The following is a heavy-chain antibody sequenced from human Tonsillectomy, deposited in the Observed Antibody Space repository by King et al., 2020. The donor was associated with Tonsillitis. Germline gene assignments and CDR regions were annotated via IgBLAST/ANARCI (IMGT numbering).Heavy chain of an antibody. CDR3: ARGRPWADSSGYFLYY. CDR2: MNPNSGNT. D-gene: IGHD3-22*01. CDR1: GYTFTSYD. V-gene: IGHV1-8*01. Sequence: QLVQSGAEVKKPGASVKVSCKSSGYTFTSYDINWVRQATGQGLEWMGWMNPNSGNTGYAQKFQGRVTMTRNTSISTAYMELSSLRSEDTAVYYWARGRPWADSSGYFLYYWGQGTLVTVSS. J-gene: IGHJ4*02.